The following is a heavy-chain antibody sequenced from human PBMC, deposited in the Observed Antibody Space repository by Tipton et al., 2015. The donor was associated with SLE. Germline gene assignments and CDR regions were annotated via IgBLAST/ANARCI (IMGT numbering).Heavy chain of an antibody. CDR1: GGSISSGGYS. V-gene: IGHV4-30-2*01. CDR2: IYHSGST. CDR3: ARRGYDYVWGSYRS. D-gene: IGHD3-16*02. Sequence: TLSLTCAVSGGSISSGGYSWSWIRQPPGKGLEWIGYIYHSGSTYYNPSLKSRVTISVDRSKNQFSLKLSSVTAADTAVYYCARRGYDYVWGSYRSWGQGTLVTVSS. J-gene: IGHJ4*02.